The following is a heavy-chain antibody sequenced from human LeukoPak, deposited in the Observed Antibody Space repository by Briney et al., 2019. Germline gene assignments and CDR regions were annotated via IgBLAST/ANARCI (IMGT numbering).Heavy chain of an antibody. Sequence: PSETLSLTCTVSGASISSSVYYWGWIRQPPGKGLEWIGTIYYSGSTYYNPSLKSRVTISVDTSKNQFSLKLSSVTAADTAVYYCARVGVDYSGNIIKYFFDYWGQGTLVTVSS. CDR1: GASISSSVYY. V-gene: IGHV4-39*07. D-gene: IGHD4-23*01. CDR3: ARVGVDYSGNIIKYFFDY. J-gene: IGHJ4*02. CDR2: IYYSGST.